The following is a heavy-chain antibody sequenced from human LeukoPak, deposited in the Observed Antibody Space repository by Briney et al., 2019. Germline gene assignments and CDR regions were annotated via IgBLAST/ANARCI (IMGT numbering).Heavy chain of an antibody. J-gene: IGHJ4*02. V-gene: IGHV1-8*02. CDR1: GYTFTDYY. Sequence: ASVKVSCKASGYTFTDYYMHWVRQAPGQGLEWMGWMNPNSGNTGYAQKFQGRVTMTRNTSISTAYMELSSLRSEDTAVYYCAIRGYCSSTSCPFGYWGQGTLVTVSS. CDR3: AIRGYCSSTSCPFGY. CDR2: MNPNSGNT. D-gene: IGHD2-2*01.